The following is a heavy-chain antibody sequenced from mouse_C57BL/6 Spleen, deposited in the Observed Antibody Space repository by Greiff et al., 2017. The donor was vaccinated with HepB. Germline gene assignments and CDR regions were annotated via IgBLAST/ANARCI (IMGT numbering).Heavy chain of an antibody. V-gene: IGHV1-64*01. Sequence: LQQPGAELVKPGASVKLSCKASGYTFTSYWMHWVKQRPGQGLEWIGMIHPNSGSTNYNEKFKSKATLTVDKSSSTAYMQLSSLTSEDSAVYYCARGGDYNYYAMDYWGQGTSVTVSS. D-gene: IGHD2-4*01. CDR2: IHPNSGST. CDR1: GYTFTSYW. CDR3: ARGGDYNYYAMDY. J-gene: IGHJ4*01.